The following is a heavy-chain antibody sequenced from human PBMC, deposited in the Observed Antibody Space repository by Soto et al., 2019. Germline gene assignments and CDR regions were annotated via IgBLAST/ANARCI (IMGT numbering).Heavy chain of an antibody. Sequence: EVQLGESGGGLVQPGGSLRLSCVASGFTFTTSWMHWVRQAPWKGLVWVSRIKSDGTITNNADSVKGRFTISRDNARNTLYLPMNSLRAEDTAVYSCARADTTSRRSFYIWGQRTMVTVSS. D-gene: IGHD2-2*01. CDR2: IKSDGTIT. CDR1: GFTFTTSW. J-gene: IGHJ3*02. CDR3: ARADTTSRRSFYI. V-gene: IGHV3-74*01.